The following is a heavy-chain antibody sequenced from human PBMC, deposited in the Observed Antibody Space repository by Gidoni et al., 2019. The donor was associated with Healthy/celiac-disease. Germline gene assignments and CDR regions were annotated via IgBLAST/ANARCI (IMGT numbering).Heavy chain of an antibody. CDR2: IRDDGSNK. CDR3: AKDLVILAVAGWNYFDY. V-gene: IGHV3-30*02. CDR1: GVTFSSSG. Sequence: QVQLVESGGGVVQPGGSLRLSCAASGVTFSSSGMHWVRQAPGKGLEWVAFIRDDGSNKYYADSVKGRFTISRDNSKNTLYLQMNSLRAEDTAVYYCAKDLVILAVAGWNYFDYWGQGTLVTVSS. D-gene: IGHD6-19*01. J-gene: IGHJ4*02.